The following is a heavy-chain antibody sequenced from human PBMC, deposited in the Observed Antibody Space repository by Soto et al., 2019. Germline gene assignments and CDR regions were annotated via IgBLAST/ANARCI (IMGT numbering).Heavy chain of an antibody. D-gene: IGHD3-3*02. Sequence: PSETLSLTCTVSGGSISSSSYYWGWIRQPPGKGLEWIGSIYYSGSTYYNPSLKSRVTISVDTSKNQFSLKLSSVTAADTAVYYCARHRAAQALYSFDYCGHGTLVTVS. J-gene: IGHJ4*01. CDR1: GGSISSSSYY. CDR2: IYYSGST. V-gene: IGHV4-39*01. CDR3: ARHRAAQALYSFDY.